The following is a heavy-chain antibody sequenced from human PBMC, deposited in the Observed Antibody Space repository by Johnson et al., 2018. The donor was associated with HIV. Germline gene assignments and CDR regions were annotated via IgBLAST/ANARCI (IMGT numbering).Heavy chain of an antibody. CDR2: ISFDGSNK. V-gene: IGHV3-30*14. D-gene: IGHD5-12*01. CDR1: GFTFSDYY. Sequence: QVQLVESGGGLVQPGGSLRLSCVVSGFTFSDYYMDWVRQAPGKGLEWVAVISFDGSNKFYADSVKGRFTISRDNSKNTLYLQMNSLRAEDTAVYFCASGDDDGFWGQGTKVTVSS. J-gene: IGHJ3*01. CDR3: ASGDDDGF.